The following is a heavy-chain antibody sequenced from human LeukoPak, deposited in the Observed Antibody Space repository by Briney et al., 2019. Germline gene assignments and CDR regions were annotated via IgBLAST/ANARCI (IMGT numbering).Heavy chain of an antibody. CDR1: GFTFSSYE. J-gene: IGHJ4*02. CDR3: ARDRRDYYDSSGYL. CDR2: ISSSGSTI. Sequence: GGSLRLSCAASGFTFSSYEMNWVRQAPGKGLEWVSYISSSGSTIYYADSVKGRFTISRDNAKNSLYLQMNSLRAEDTAVYYCARDRRDYYDSSGYLWGQGTLVTVSS. D-gene: IGHD3-22*01. V-gene: IGHV3-48*03.